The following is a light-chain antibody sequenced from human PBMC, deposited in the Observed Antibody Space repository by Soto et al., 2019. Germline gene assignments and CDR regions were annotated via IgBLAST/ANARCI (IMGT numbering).Light chain of an antibody. CDR1: SSDVGGYNY. J-gene: IGLJ1*01. Sequence: QSALTQPASVSGSPGQSITISCTGTSSDVGGYNYVSWYQQHPGKAPKLMIYDVSNRPSGVSNRFSGSKSGNTASPTISGLQAEDEADYYCSSYTISSLYVFGTGTKLTVL. CDR3: SSYTISSLYV. CDR2: DVS. V-gene: IGLV2-14*01.